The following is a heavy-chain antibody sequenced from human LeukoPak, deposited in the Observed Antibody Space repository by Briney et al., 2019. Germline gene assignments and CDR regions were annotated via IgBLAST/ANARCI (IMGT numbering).Heavy chain of an antibody. CDR2: ISGGDGST. CDR3: AKKGCTSATCYINC. CDR1: GFTFSDYA. D-gene: IGHD2-2*02. Sequence: GGSLRLSCAASGFTFSDYAMSWVRQAPGKGLEWVSDISGGDGSTYYADSVKGRFTISRDNSKNTLYLQMNRLRAEDTAVYFCAKKGCTSATCYINCCGRGTLVTVSS. V-gene: IGHV3-23*01. J-gene: IGHJ4*02.